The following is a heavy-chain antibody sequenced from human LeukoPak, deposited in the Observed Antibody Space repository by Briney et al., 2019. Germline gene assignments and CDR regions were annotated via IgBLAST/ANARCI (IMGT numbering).Heavy chain of an antibody. V-gene: IGHV4-61*01. CDR1: GVSVSSGSYY. CDR3: ARGLYGSGSYYLDY. J-gene: IGHJ4*02. Sequence: SETLSLTCTVSGVSVSSGSYYWSWIRQPPGKGLEWIGYFYYSGSTNYNPSLKSRVTISVDTSKNQFSLKLSSVTAADTAVYYCARGLYGSGSYYLDYWGQGTLVTVSP. CDR2: FYYSGST. D-gene: IGHD3-10*01.